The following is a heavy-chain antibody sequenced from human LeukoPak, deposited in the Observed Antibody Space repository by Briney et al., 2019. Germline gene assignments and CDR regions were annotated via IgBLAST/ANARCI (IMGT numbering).Heavy chain of an antibody. CDR3: TSVYDTSAYYHSGIDY. V-gene: IGHV3-49*04. Sequence: GGSLRLSCIASGFSFGDYAMSWVRQAPGKGLEWVGFIRSKAYRGATENAASVKDRFTISRDDSKSIAYLQMNSLKTKDTAIYYCTSVYDTSAYYHSGIDYWGQGTLVTVSS. J-gene: IGHJ4*02. CDR1: GFSFGDYA. CDR2: IRSKAYRGAT. D-gene: IGHD3-22*01.